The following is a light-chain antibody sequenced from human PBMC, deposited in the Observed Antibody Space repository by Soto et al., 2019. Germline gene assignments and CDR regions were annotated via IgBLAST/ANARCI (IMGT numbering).Light chain of an antibody. CDR3: QQYNDWPPIT. V-gene: IGKV3-11*01. J-gene: IGKJ4*01. CDR1: QSVSSY. Sequence: EIVLTQSPATLSLSPGERATLSCRASQSVSSYLAWYQQKPGQAPRLLIYDASNRATGVPARFSGTGSGTDFTLTISSLQSDDFALYYCQQYNDWPPITFGGGTKVDIK. CDR2: DAS.